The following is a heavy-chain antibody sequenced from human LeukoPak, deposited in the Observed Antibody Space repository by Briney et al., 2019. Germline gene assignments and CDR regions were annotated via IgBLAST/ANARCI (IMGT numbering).Heavy chain of an antibody. CDR3: ARSPLYYDFWSGYE. V-gene: IGHV1-2*02. Sequence: ASVKVSCKASGYTFTGYYMHWVRQAPGQGLEWMGWINPNSGGTNYAQKFQGRVTMTRDTSISTAYMELSRLRSDDTGVYYCARSPLYYDFWSGYEWGQGTLVTVSS. CDR2: INPNSGGT. D-gene: IGHD3-3*01. CDR1: GYTFTGYY. J-gene: IGHJ4*02.